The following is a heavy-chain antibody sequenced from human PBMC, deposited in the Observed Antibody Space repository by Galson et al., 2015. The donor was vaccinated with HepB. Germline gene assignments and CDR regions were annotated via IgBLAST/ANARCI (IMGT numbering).Heavy chain of an antibody. D-gene: IGHD2-8*01. Sequence: SLRLSCAASGFTFSNYAMHWVRQAPGKGLEWVAVISYDGSYEYHADSVKGRFTISRDNSKNTLCLQMSSLGADDTAVYYCVRDGIVLMVYDKLQYWGQGTLVTVSS. J-gene: IGHJ4*02. CDR3: VRDGIVLMVYDKLQY. CDR2: ISYDGSYE. CDR1: GFTFSNYA. V-gene: IGHV3-30*04.